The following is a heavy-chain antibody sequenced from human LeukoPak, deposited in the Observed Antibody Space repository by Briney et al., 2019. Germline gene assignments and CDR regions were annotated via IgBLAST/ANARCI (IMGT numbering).Heavy chain of an antibody. V-gene: IGHV3-21*01. CDR2: FSSYSSYI. CDR3: AREDRITIFGVAFNWFDP. Sequence: GGSLRLSCAASGFILSNYNMNWVRQAPGKGLEWVSSFSSYSSYIYYADSVKGRFTISRDNAKNSLYLQMNSLRAEDTAVYYCAREDRITIFGVAFNWFDPWGQGTLVTVSS. CDR1: GFILSNYN. J-gene: IGHJ5*02. D-gene: IGHD3-3*01.